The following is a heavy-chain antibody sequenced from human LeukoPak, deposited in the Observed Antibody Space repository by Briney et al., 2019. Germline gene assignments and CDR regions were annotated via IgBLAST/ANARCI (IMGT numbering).Heavy chain of an antibody. CDR1: GYTFTGYY. V-gene: IGHV1-18*04. CDR3: ARVGRSLRAFDI. CDR2: VSPYNGDT. D-gene: IGHD3-10*01. Sequence: ASVKVSCKASGYTFTGYYMHWVRQAPGQGLEWMGWVSPYNGDTRYTQKFQGRVTLTTDTSTNTAYMELRSLTSDDTAVYYCARVGRSLRAFDIWGQGTMITVSS. J-gene: IGHJ3*02.